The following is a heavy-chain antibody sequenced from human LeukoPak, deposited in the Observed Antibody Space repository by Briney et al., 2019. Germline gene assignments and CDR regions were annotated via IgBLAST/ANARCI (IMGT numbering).Heavy chain of an antibody. CDR2: INHSGST. CDR1: GGSFSGYY. CDR3: ARAPIFGVVTLDY. Sequence: SETLSLTCAVYGGSFSGYYWSWIRQPPGKGLEWIGEINHSGSTNYNPSLKSRVTISVDTSKNQFSLKLRSVTAADTAVYYCARAPIFGVVTLDYWGQGTLVTVSS. V-gene: IGHV4-34*01. D-gene: IGHD3-3*01. J-gene: IGHJ4*02.